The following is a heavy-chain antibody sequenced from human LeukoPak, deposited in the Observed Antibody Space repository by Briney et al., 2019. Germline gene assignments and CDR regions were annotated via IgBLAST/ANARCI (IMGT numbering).Heavy chain of an antibody. Sequence: GGSLRLSCAACGFTFSSYAMHWVRQAPGKGLEWVAVISYDGSNKYYADSVKGRFTISRDNSKNTLYLQMNSLRAEDTAVYHCARDQGSSGYEVFDIWGQGTLVTVSS. CDR3: ARDQGSSGYEVFDI. J-gene: IGHJ4*02. CDR1: GFTFSSYA. V-gene: IGHV3-30*04. CDR2: ISYDGSNK. D-gene: IGHD3-22*01.